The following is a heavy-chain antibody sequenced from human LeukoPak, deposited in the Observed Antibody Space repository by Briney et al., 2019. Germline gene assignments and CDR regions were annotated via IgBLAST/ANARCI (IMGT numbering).Heavy chain of an antibody. J-gene: IGHJ4*02. CDR3: ARGDYTYYFDY. D-gene: IGHD3-16*01. CDR2: IIPIFGTA. Sequence: GASVKVSCKASGGTFSSYAISWVRQAPGQGLEWMGGIIPIFGTANYAQKFQGRVTITADESTSTAYMELSSLRSDDTAVYYCARGDYTYYFDYWGQGTLVTVSS. CDR1: GGTFSSYA. V-gene: IGHV1-69*13.